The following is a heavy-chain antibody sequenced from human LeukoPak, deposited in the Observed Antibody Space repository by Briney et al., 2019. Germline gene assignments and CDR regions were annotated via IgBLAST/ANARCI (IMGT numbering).Heavy chain of an antibody. CDR1: GFTFNSYA. Sequence: GGSLRLSCAASGFTFNSYAMSWVRQAPGKGLEWVSAISGSSGSTYYADSVKGRFTVSRDNAKNTLYLQMNSLRTEDTAVYYCAKAIPVVAPAAHDYWGQGSLVTVSS. V-gene: IGHV3-23*01. CDR3: AKAIPVVAPAAHDY. CDR2: ISGSSGST. D-gene: IGHD2-15*01. J-gene: IGHJ4*02.